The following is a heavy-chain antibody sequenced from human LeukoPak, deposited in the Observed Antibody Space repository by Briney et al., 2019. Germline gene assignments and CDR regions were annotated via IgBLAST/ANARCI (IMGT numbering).Heavy chain of an antibody. CDR1: AGCISSGDYY. V-gene: IGHV4-30-4*01. Sequence: PSQSLCLTCTFSAGCISSGDYYVCLILEPPWKSLEWIGYIYYSGSTYYNPSLKSRVTISVDTSKNQFSLKLSSVTAADTAVYYCARGYNWNDRAFDIWGQGTMVTVSS. CDR2: IYYSGST. D-gene: IGHD1-20*01. CDR3: ARGYNWNDRAFDI. J-gene: IGHJ3*02.